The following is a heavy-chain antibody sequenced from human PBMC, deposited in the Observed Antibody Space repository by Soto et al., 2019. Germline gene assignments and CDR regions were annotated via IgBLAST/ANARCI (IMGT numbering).Heavy chain of an antibody. D-gene: IGHD2-2*01. J-gene: IGHJ3*02. Sequence: QVQLQESGPGLVKPSGTLSLTCAVSGGSISSSNWWSWVRQPPGKGLEWIGEIYHSGSTNYNPSLKSRVTISVDNSKNQFSLKLSSVTATDTAVYYCGRYCSSTSCYPVAFDIWGQGTMVTVSS. CDR1: GGSISSSNW. CDR3: GRYCSSTSCYPVAFDI. V-gene: IGHV4-4*02. CDR2: IYHSGST.